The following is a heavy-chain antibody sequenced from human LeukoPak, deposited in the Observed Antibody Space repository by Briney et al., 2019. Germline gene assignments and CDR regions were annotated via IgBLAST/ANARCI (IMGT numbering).Heavy chain of an antibody. J-gene: IGHJ3*02. D-gene: IGHD3-22*01. CDR2: IVVGRGNT. CDR3: AAGRYYEISGYDAFDI. V-gene: IGHV1-58*02. Sequence: SVKLSCKASGFTFATSSMQWVRQARGQRLEWIGWIVVGRGNTNYAQKFQERVTITRDMSTSTAYMELSSLRSEDTAVYYCAAGRYYEISGYDAFDIWGQGTMVTVSS. CDR1: GFTFATSS.